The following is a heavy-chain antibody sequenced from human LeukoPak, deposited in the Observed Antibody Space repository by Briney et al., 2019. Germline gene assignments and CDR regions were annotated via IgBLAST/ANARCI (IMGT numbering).Heavy chain of an antibody. D-gene: IGHD3-16*01. CDR3: ARSLGFDY. Sequence: SVTVSCKASGYTFTSYGYSWVLRAPGQRLEGMGWMSAYNGNTNYAQKLQGRVTMTTDTSTSTAYMELRSMRSGDTAVYYCARSLGFDYWGQGTLVTVSS. V-gene: IGHV1-18*01. CDR1: GYTFTSYG. J-gene: IGHJ4*02. CDR2: MSAYNGNT.